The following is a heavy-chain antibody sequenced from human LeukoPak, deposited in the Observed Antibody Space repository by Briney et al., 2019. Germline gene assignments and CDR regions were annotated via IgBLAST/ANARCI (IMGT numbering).Heavy chain of an antibody. CDR1: GGSFSDYY. V-gene: IGHV4-34*01. Sequence: PSETLSPTCAVYGGSFSDYYWSWIRQSPGKGLEWIGEIHHSGSTKYNPSLKSRVTISVDVSQSQFSLKLTSVTAAHTAVYYCATEEGYKAYGGQGILVTVSS. CDR3: ATEEGYKAY. D-gene: IGHD5-24*01. CDR2: IHHSGST. J-gene: IGHJ4*02.